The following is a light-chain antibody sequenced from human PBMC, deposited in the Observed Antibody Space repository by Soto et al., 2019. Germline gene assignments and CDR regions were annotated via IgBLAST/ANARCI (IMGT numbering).Light chain of an antibody. CDR2: RNN. CDR3: TVWDDSLRGRL. J-gene: IGLJ2*01. CDR1: SSNIESNF. V-gene: IGLV1-47*01. Sequence: QSVLTQPPSASETPGQRVTISCSGGSSNIESNFVYWYQQFPGTAPRLLIYRNNQRPSGVPDRFSGSKSGTSASLAISALRSEDEADYYCTVWDDSLRGRLFGGGTKVTVL.